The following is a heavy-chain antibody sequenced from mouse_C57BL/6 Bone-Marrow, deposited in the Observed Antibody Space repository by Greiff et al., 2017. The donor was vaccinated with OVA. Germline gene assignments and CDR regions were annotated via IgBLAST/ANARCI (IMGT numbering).Heavy chain of an antibody. Sequence: QVQLQQPGAELVMPGASVKLSCKASGYTFTSYWMHWVKQRPGQGLEWIGEIDPSDSYTNYNQKFKGKSTLTVDKSTSTVYMQLSSLTSEDSAVYYCARGLYYDYEAYGYWGQGATLTVSS. D-gene: IGHD2-4*01. CDR2: IDPSDSYT. CDR1: GYTFTSYW. J-gene: IGHJ2*01. V-gene: IGHV1-69*01. CDR3: ARGLYYDYEAYGY.